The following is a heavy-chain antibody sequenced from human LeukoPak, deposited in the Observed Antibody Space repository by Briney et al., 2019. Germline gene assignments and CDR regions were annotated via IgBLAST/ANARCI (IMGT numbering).Heavy chain of an antibody. Sequence: GGSLRLSCAASGFTFSSYAMSWVRQAPGKGLVWVSRIKSDGSNTNYADSVKGRFTISRDNAKNTLSLQMNSLRAEDTAVYYCARGRVGANPNALDYWGQGTLVTVSS. CDR2: IKSDGSNT. CDR3: ARGRVGANPNALDY. V-gene: IGHV3-74*01. J-gene: IGHJ4*02. D-gene: IGHD1-26*01. CDR1: GFTFSSYA.